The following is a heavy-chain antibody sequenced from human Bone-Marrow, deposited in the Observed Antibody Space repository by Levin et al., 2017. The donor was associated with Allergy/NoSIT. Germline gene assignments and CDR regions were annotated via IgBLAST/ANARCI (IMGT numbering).Heavy chain of an antibody. D-gene: IGHD3-22*01. Sequence: GGSLRLSCAASGFTFSSYWMSWVRQAPGKGLEWVANIKQDGSEKYYVDSVKGRFTISRDNAKNSLYLQMNSLRAEDTAVYYCARDRSYYDSSGYYPYYFDYWGQGTLVTVSS. CDR2: IKQDGSEK. J-gene: IGHJ4*02. CDR1: GFTFSSYW. V-gene: IGHV3-7*01. CDR3: ARDRSYYDSSGYYPYYFDY.